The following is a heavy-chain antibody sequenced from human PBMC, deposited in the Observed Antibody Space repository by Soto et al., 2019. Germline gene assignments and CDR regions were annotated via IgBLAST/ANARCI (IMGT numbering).Heavy chain of an antibody. CDR1: GFTFSSYA. CDR3: AKDPTAMVAFDY. Sequence: EVQLLESGGGLVQPGGSLRLSCAASGFTFSSYAMSWVRQAPGKGLEWVSAISGSGGSTYYADSVKGRFTISRDNSKNTLYLQMNRLRAEDTAVYYCAKDPTAMVAFDYWGQGTLVTVSS. CDR2: ISGSGGST. J-gene: IGHJ4*02. D-gene: IGHD5-18*01. V-gene: IGHV3-23*01.